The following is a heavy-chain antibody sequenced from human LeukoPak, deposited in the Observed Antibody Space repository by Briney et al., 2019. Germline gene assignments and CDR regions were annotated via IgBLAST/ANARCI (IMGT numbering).Heavy chain of an antibody. J-gene: IGHJ4*02. Sequence: SETLSLTCTVSGGSISSYYWSWIRQPPGKGLEWIGYIYYSGNTKYNPSLKSRVTISLDTPKNQFSLKLSSVTAADMAVYYCASHYSGSSRAGDQFDYWGQGTLVTVSS. CDR3: ASHYSGSSRAGDQFDY. V-gene: IGHV4-59*08. CDR2: IYYSGNT. CDR1: GGSISSYY. D-gene: IGHD1-26*01.